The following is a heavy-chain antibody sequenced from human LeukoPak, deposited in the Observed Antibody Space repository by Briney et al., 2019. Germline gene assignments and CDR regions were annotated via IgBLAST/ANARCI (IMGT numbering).Heavy chain of an antibody. V-gene: IGHV1-18*01. J-gene: IGHJ4*02. CDR1: GYTFTDFG. D-gene: IGHD1-26*01. CDR2: ISAYNGNT. CDR3: ARAVGATIEY. Sequence: ASVKVSCKASGYTFTDFGFIWVRQAPGQGLEWMGWISAYNGNTNYAQKLQGRVTMTTDTSTSTAYMELRSLRSDDTAVYYCARAVGATIEYWGQGTLVTVSS.